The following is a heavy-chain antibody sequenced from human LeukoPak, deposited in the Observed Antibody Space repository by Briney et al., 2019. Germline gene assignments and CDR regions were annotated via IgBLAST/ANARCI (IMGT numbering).Heavy chain of an antibody. CDR1: GFAFSSYA. Sequence: PGGSLRLSCAASGFAFSSYAMSWVRQAPGKGLEWVSSIISSGGVTYYADSLKGRFTISRDNSKNTVYLQMDSLRAEDSAVYYCAKNAGYSYGLYYLDYWGQGTLVTVSS. CDR3: AKNAGYSYGLYYLDY. CDR2: IISSGGVT. V-gene: IGHV3-23*01. J-gene: IGHJ4*02. D-gene: IGHD5-18*01.